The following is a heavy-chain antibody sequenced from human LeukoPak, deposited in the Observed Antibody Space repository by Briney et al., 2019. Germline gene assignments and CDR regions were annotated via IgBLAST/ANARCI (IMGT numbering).Heavy chain of an antibody. Sequence: GGSLRLSCAASGVTFNRFGTDGVGQAPGKGRVWGSRINGDGSSTSYAGSVKGRFTISSDNAKNTLYLQMTRLSVEDTAVYYCARDFGMVGSTNAFDVWGQGTMATVSS. CDR2: INGDGSST. CDR1: GVTFNRFG. CDR3: ARDFGMVGSTNAFDV. D-gene: IGHD2-15*01. V-gene: IGHV3-74*01. J-gene: IGHJ3*01.